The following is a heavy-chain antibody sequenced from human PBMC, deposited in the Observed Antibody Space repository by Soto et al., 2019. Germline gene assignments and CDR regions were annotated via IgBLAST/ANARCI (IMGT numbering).Heavy chain of an antibody. D-gene: IGHD3-10*01. V-gene: IGHV1-69*01. CDR3: ARDGVRGVRILIWFDP. CDR2: IIPIFGTA. J-gene: IGHJ5*02. CDR1: GGTFSSYA. Sequence: KVSCKASGGTFSSYAISWVRQAPGQGLEWMGGIIPIFGTANYAQKFQGRVTITADESTSTAYMELSSLRSEDTAVYYCARDGVRGVRILIWFDPWGQGTMVTVYS.